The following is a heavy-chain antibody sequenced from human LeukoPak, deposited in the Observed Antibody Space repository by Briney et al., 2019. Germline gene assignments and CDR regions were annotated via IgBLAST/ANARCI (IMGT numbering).Heavy chain of an antibody. CDR2: ISYDGSDK. CDR1: GFTFSTYG. D-gene: IGHD6-19*01. J-gene: IGHJ4*02. CDR3: AKDGLRTVAIDY. Sequence: HPGGSLRLSCAASGFTFSTYGIHWVRQAPGKGLEWLTVISYDGSDKYYADSVKGRFTISRDNSKNTLYLQMNSLRVDDTAVYYCAKDGLRTVAIDYWGRGTLVTVSS. V-gene: IGHV3-30*18.